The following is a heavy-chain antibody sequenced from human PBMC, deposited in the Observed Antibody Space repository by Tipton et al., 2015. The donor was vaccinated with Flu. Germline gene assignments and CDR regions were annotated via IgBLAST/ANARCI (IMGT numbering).Heavy chain of an antibody. V-gene: IGHV4-59*01. CDR2: VYDKGMT. D-gene: IGHD3-10*01. CDR1: GDSISGYF. J-gene: IGHJ4*02. Sequence: TLSLTCTVDGDSISGYFWSWIRQSPGKSLEWIGYVYDKGMTNYNPSLESRVTISFDTSKNHFSLRLTSVTAADTALYYCVTSRAGLACSFDFWGPGTLVTVSS. CDR3: VTSRAGLACSFDF.